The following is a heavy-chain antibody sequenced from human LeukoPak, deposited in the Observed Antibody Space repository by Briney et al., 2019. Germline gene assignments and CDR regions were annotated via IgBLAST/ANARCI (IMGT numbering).Heavy chain of an antibody. CDR3: ARDRGIAAAGDWFDP. D-gene: IGHD6-13*01. J-gene: IGHJ5*02. CDR1: GYTFTSYG. V-gene: IGHV1-18*01. Sequence: ASVKVSCKACGYTFTSYGISWVRQAPGQGLEWMGWISAYNGNTNYAQKLQGRVTMTTDTSTSTAYMELRSLRSDDTAVYYCARDRGIAAAGDWFDPWGQGTLVTVSS. CDR2: ISAYNGNT.